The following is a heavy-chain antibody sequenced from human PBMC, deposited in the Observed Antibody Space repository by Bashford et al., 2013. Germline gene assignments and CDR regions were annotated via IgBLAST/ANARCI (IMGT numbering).Heavy chain of an antibody. CDR2: INGGNGNT. J-gene: IGHJ6*01. CDR3: ARVGACSSTSCASLKGNGGMDV. V-gene: IGHV1-3*01. CDR1: GYTFTSYA. Sequence: ASVKVSCETSGYTFTSYAMHWVRQAPGQRLDWMGSINGGNGNTGYAQKFQGRVTMTRNTSISTAYMELSSLRSEDTAVYYCARVGACSSTSCASLKGNGGMDVWGPRGPRSPSPQ. D-gene: IGHD2-2*01.